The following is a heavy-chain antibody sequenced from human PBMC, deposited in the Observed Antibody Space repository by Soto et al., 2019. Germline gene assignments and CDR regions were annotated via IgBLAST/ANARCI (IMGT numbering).Heavy chain of an antibody. CDR3: ASGVEHYYYYYMDV. J-gene: IGHJ6*03. Sequence: VKVSCKASGYTFTSYDINWVRQATGQGLEWMGWMNPNSGNTGYAQKFQGRVTMTRNTSISTAYMELSSLRSEDTAVYYCASGVEHYYYYYMDVWGKGTTVTVSS. CDR1: GYTFTSYD. V-gene: IGHV1-8*01. CDR2: MNPNSGNT. D-gene: IGHD1-1*01.